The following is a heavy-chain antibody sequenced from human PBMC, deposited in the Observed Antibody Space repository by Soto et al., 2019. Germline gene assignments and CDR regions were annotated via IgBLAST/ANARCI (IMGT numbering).Heavy chain of an antibody. D-gene: IGHD5-18*01. CDR3: SRGILV. V-gene: IGHV4-31*03. J-gene: IGHJ4*02. Sequence: QVQLQESGPGLVKPSQTLSLTCTVSGGSINSGGYCWSWIRQHPGKGLDWIGCISYGGSTSYNPALKSRVTISVDTAKNQFSLKLTSVTAADTAVYYCSRGILVWGQGALITVSS. CDR1: GGSINSGGYC. CDR2: ISYGGST.